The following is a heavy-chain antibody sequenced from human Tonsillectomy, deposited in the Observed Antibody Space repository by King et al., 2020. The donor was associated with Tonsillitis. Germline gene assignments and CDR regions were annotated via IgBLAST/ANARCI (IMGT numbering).Heavy chain of an antibody. CDR1: GYSFSGYY. D-gene: IGHD3-22*01. V-gene: IGHV1-2*02. CDR2: INPNSGGT. J-gene: IGHJ4*02. CDR3: ARDEDAIDPNYYDSSGYFDY. Sequence: GQLVQSGAEVKKPGASVKVSCKASGYSFSGYYMHWVRQAPGQGLEWMGWINPNSGGTNYAQKFQGRVTMTRDTSISTGYMELSRLRSDDTALYYCARDEDAIDPNYYDSSGYFDYWGQGTLVTVSS.